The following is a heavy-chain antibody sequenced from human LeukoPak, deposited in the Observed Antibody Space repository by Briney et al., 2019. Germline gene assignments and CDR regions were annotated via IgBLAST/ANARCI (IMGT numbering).Heavy chain of an antibody. CDR2: ISYDGSYK. D-gene: IGHD6-19*01. V-gene: IGHV3-30*04. Sequence: GGSLRLSCAASGFTFSSYAMHWVRQAPGKGLEWVAIISYDGSYKYYADSVKGRFTISRDNSKNTLYLQMNSLRAVDTAMYYCARREISGWYVDYWAQGTLVTVSS. CDR3: ARREISGWYVDY. CDR1: GFTFSSYA. J-gene: IGHJ4*02.